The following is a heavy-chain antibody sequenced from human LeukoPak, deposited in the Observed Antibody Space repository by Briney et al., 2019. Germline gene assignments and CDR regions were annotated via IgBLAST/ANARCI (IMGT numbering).Heavy chain of an antibody. V-gene: IGHV1-24*01. CDR3: ATGTSYRDSFDV. J-gene: IGHJ3*01. Sequence: ASVKVSCKVSGYTLTELSMHWVRQAPGKGLEWMGGFDPEDGETIYAQKFQGTVSITADEFTDTAYMELSSLRSEDTAVYYCATGTSYRDSFDVWGQGTMVTVSS. D-gene: IGHD3/OR15-3a*01. CDR2: FDPEDGET. CDR1: GYTLTELS.